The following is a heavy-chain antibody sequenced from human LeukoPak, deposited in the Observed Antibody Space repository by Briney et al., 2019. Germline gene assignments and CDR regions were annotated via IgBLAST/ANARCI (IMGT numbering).Heavy chain of an antibody. CDR2: IYYSGST. V-gene: IGHV4-59*01. J-gene: IGHJ6*02. Sequence: SETLSLTCTVSGGSISSYYWSWIRQPPGKGLEWIGYIYYSGSTNYNPSLKSRVTISVDTSKNQFSLKLNSVTAADTAVYYCARDRRAYSSSWYYYYYGMDVWGQGTTVTVSS. CDR1: GGSISSYY. D-gene: IGHD6-13*01. CDR3: ARDRRAYSSSWYYYYYGMDV.